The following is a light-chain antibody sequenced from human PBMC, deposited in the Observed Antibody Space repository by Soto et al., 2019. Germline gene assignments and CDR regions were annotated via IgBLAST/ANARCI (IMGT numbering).Light chain of an antibody. CDR2: DVS. CDR1: SSDVGGYNY. Sequence: QSALTQPASVWGSPGQSIPISWAGASSDVGGYNYVSWYQQHPGKAPRLMIYDVSNRPSGVSDRFSGSKSGNTASLTISGLQAEDEAEYYCSSYTSSSTYVFGTGT. J-gene: IGLJ1*01. CDR3: SSYTSSSTYV. V-gene: IGLV2-14*01.